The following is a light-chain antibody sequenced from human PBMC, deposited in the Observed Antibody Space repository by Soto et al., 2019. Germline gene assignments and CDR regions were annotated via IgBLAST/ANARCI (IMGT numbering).Light chain of an antibody. CDR1: SSDVGGYNY. V-gene: IGLV2-14*01. CDR2: EVS. CDR3: SSYEGRFF. Sequence: QSALTQPASVSGSPGQSITISCTGTSSDVGGYNYVSWYQQHPGKAPKLMIYEVSNRPSGVSNRFSGSKSGNTASLTISGLQAEDEADYYCSSYEGRFFFGTGTKLTVL. J-gene: IGLJ1*01.